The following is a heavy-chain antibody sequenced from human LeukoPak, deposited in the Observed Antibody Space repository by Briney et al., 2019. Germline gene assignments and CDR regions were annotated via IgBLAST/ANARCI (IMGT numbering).Heavy chain of an antibody. CDR3: ALVVPAAIDAFDI. D-gene: IGHD2-2*02. Sequence: ASVKVSCKASGYTLTSYGISWVRQAPGQGLEWMGWINPNSGGTNYAQKFQGRVTMTRDTSISTAYMELSRLRSDDTAVYYCALVVPAAIDAFDIWGQGTMVTVSS. CDR1: GYTLTSYG. CDR2: INPNSGGT. J-gene: IGHJ3*02. V-gene: IGHV1-2*02.